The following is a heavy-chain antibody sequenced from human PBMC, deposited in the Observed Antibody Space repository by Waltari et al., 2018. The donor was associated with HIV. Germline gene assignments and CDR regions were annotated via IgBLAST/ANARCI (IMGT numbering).Heavy chain of an antibody. Sequence: EVQLVESGGGLVQPGGSLRLSCEDSGFTFSTFLLSWVRQAPGKGLEWVANIKQDGSEKYYVDSVKGRFTISRDNAKNSLYLQMNSLRAEDTAVYYCAGRSPARRLNWFGPWGQGTLVTVSS. D-gene: IGHD3-16*01. CDR1: GFTFSTFL. CDR2: IKQDGSEK. J-gene: IGHJ5*02. V-gene: IGHV3-7*01. CDR3: AGRSPARRLNWFGP.